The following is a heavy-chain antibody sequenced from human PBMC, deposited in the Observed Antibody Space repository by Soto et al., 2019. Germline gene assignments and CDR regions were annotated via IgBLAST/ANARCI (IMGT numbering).Heavy chain of an antibody. CDR1: GYTFTSYY. CDR2: INPSGGST. Sequence: QVQLVQSGAEVKEPAASVKVSCKTSGYTFTSYYMHWVRQAPGQGLEWMGIINPSGGSTRYGQKFQGRVTMTRDTSTSTVYMELSSLRAEDTAVYYCARGSLYCYDSGGIRHAYYYGMDVWGQGTTVTVSS. CDR3: ARGSLYCYDSGGIRHAYYYGMDV. D-gene: IGHD3-22*01. V-gene: IGHV1-46*01. J-gene: IGHJ6*02.